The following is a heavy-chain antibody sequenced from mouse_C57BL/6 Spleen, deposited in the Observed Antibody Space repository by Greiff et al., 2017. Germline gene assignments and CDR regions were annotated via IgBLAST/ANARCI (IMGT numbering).Heavy chain of an antibody. D-gene: IGHD6-1*01. CDR2: SRNKANDYTT. Sequence: EVMLVESGGGLVQSGRSLRLSCATSGLTFSDFYMEWVRQAPGKGLEWIAASRNKANDYTTEYSASVKGRFIVSRDTSQSILYLQMNALRAEDTAIYYCAREGSAMDYWGQGTSVTVSS. J-gene: IGHJ4*01. CDR3: AREGSAMDY. V-gene: IGHV7-1*01. CDR1: GLTFSDFY.